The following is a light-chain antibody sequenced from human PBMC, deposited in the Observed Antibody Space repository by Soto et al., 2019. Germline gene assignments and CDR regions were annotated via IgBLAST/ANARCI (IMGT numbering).Light chain of an antibody. CDR3: CSSAGSSLYV. J-gene: IGLJ1*01. Sequence: QSALTQPASVSGSPGQSITISCTGTSSDVGGYNYVSWYQQHPGKAPKLMIYDVTKRASGVSNRFSGSKSANTASLTISGLQPEDEADYYCCSSAGSSLYVFGSGTKVTVL. CDR1: SSDVGGYNY. CDR2: DVT. V-gene: IGLV2-23*02.